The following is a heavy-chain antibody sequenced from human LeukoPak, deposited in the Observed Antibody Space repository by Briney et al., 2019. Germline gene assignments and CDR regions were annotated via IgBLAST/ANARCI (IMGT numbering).Heavy chain of an antibody. CDR1: GFTVSSDY. Sequence: TGGSLRLSCAASGFTVSSDYMSWVRQAPGKGLEWVSVIYTGGGTYYADSVKGRFTISRDTSKNTLHLQMNSLRAEDTAVYYCARRTSTVSAGYYWGQGTLVTVSS. CDR2: IYTGGGT. V-gene: IGHV3-53*01. D-gene: IGHD6-19*01. CDR3: ARRTSTVSAGYY. J-gene: IGHJ4*02.